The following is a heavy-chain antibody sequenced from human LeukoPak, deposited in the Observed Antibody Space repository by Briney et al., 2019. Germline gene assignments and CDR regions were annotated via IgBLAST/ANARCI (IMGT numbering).Heavy chain of an antibody. CDR2: INHSGST. J-gene: IGHJ4*02. CDR1: GGSFSGYY. D-gene: IGHD6-13*01. V-gene: IGHV4-34*01. CDR3: ARGRAAEY. Sequence: TTSETLSLTCAAYGGSFSGYYWSWIRQPPGKGLEWIGEINHSGSTNYNPPLKSRVTISVDTSKNQFSLKLSSVTAADTAVYYCARGRAAEYWGQGTLVTVSS.